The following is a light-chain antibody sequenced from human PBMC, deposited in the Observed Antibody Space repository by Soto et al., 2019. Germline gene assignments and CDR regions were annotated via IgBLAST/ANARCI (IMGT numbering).Light chain of an antibody. V-gene: IGKV1-5*01. CDR2: DAS. CDR1: QSSSSW. Sequence: DIPMTQSPSTLSASVGDRVTITCRASQSSSSWLAWYQQKPGKAPKLLIYDASSLESGVPSRFSGSGSGTEFTLTISSLQPDDFATYYCQQYNSYSPYTFGQGTKLEIK. J-gene: IGKJ2*01. CDR3: QQYNSYSPYT.